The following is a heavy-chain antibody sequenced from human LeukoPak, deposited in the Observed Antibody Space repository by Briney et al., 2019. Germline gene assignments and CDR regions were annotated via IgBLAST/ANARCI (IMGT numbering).Heavy chain of an antibody. CDR2: INHSGST. V-gene: IGHV4-34*01. J-gene: IGHJ5*02. CDR3: ARGLTAVTTFNWFDP. CDR1: GFTFNNYA. D-gene: IGHD4-17*01. Sequence: GSLRLSCTASGFTFNNYAMSWVRQAPGEGLEWIGEINHSGSTNYNPSLKSRVTISVDTSKNQFSLKLSSVTAADTAVYSCARGLTAVTTFNWFDPWGQGTLVTVSS.